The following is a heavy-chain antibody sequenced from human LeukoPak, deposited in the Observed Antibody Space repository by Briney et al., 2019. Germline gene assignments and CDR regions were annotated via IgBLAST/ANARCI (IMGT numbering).Heavy chain of an antibody. V-gene: IGHV3-74*01. D-gene: IGHD3-22*01. CDR1: GFTFSSYW. CDR2: INSDGSST. CDR3: AKEVREESSGHYLDNRFDH. Sequence: PGGSLRLSCAASGFTFSSYWMHWVRQAPGKGLVWVSRINSDGSSTNYADSVKGRFTISRDNSKKTLYLQMNSLRVEDTAVYYCAKEVREESSGHYLDNRFDHWGQGTLVTVSS. J-gene: IGHJ5*02.